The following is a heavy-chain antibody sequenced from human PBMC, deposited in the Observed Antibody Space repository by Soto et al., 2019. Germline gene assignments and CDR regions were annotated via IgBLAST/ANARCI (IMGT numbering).Heavy chain of an antibody. D-gene: IGHD2-15*01. CDR1: GDSIKNYF. J-gene: IGHJ1*01. Sequence: PSETLSLTCTVSGDSIKNYFWSWVRQPPGKGLEWIGHFYHSGTTNYSPALKSRVAISIDQSKNQFSLKLSSVTAADTAVYYCARGRPGYCSGGSCSAAEYFQHWGEGTLVTVSS. CDR2: FYHSGTT. V-gene: IGHV4-59*12. CDR3: ARGRPGYCSGGSCSAAEYFQH.